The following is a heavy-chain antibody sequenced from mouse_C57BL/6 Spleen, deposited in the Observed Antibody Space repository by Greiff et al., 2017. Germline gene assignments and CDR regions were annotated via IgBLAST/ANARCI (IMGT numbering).Heavy chain of an antibody. V-gene: IGHV1-55*01. CDR2: IYPGSGST. D-gene: IGHD1-1*01. CDR3: ARSDGSSPYYAMDY. Sequence: VQLQQPGAELVKPGASVKMSCKASGYTFTSYWITWVKQRPGQGLAWIGDIYPGSGSTNYNEKFKSKATLTVDTSSSTAYMQLSSLTSEDSAVYYCARSDGSSPYYAMDYWGQGTSVTVSS. CDR1: GYTFTSYW. J-gene: IGHJ4*01.